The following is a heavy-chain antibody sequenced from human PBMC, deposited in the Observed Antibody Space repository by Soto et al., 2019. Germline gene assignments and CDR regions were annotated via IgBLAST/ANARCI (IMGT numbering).Heavy chain of an antibody. CDR3: ARLYGDHYHFYMDV. CDR1: GGSMRSGDYY. CDR2: IFHSGST. V-gene: IGHV4-31*03. D-gene: IGHD4-17*01. J-gene: IGHJ6*03. Sequence: VQLQESGPGLVKPSQTLSLTCNVSGGSMRSGDYYWTWIRQHQGKGLEWIGYIFHSGSTYYNPSLKSRLLMSVATSKNQFSLKLTSVTAADTAVYFCARLYGDHYHFYMDVWGKGTTVTVSS.